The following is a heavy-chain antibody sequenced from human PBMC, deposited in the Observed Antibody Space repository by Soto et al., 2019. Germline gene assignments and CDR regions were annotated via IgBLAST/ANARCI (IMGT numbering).Heavy chain of an antibody. CDR2: ISSSSSTI. CDR1: GFTFSSYS. V-gene: IGHV3-48*02. J-gene: IGHJ4*02. Sequence: EVQLVESGGGLVQPGGSLRLSCAASGFTFSSYSMNWVRQAPGKGLEWVSYISSSSSTIYYADSVKGRFTITRDNAKKSLYQQMNGLRDEDTGGYYCLRYRSSWYTSRSRGSHWGQGTLVSVSS. D-gene: IGHD6-13*01. CDR3: LRYRSSWYTSRSRGSH.